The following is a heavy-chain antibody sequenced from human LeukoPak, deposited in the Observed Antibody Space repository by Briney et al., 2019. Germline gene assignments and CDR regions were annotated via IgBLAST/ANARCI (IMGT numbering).Heavy chain of an antibody. CDR2: IKQDGSEK. CDR3: GRSSRFLDY. V-gene: IGHV3-7*01. Sequence: PGRSLRLSCAASGFTFSSYGMHWVRQAPGKGLEWVANIKQDGSEKNYVDSVKGRFTISRDNARNSLYLQMDSLTVEDTAAYYCGRSSRFLDYWGQGTLVTVSP. J-gene: IGHJ4*02. CDR1: GFTFSSYG. D-gene: IGHD3-16*01.